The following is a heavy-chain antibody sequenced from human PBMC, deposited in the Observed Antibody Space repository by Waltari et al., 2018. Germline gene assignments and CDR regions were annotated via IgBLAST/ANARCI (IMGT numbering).Heavy chain of an antibody. CDR1: GGSMLSTSSC. V-gene: IGHV4-39*02. Sequence: QLRESGPGLVKPSETLSLRCPVSGGSMLSTSSCWAWISQPPGKGLEWIGSIFYSGTTYQNPSLKSRVAMSIDTSNNHFSLRMTSMTAADTAMYYCARASRCGNDSCVLSSNWFDPWGQGTLVTVSS. D-gene: IGHD2-21*02. J-gene: IGHJ5*02. CDR2: IFYSGTT. CDR3: ARASRCGNDSCVLSSNWFDP.